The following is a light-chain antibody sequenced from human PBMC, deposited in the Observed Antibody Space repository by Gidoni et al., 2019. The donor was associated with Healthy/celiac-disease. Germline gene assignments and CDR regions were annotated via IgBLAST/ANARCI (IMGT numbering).Light chain of an antibody. V-gene: IGKV3-20*01. J-gene: IGKJ3*01. CDR3: QQYGSSPLT. Sequence: IVLTQSPGTLSLSPGERATLTCRASQSVSSSYLAWYQKKPGQAPRLLIYGASSRATGIPDRFSGRGSGTDFTLTISRLEAEDFAVYYCQQYGSSPLTFGPGTKVDTK. CDR1: QSVSSSY. CDR2: GAS.